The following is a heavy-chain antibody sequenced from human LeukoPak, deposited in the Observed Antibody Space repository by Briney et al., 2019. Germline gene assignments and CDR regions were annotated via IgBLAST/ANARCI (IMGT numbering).Heavy chain of an antibody. CDR1: GYSFTNFW. CDR2: IYPGDSDT. D-gene: IGHD1-26*01. V-gene: IGHV5-51*01. Sequence: GESLKISCMGSGYSFTNFWIGWVRQMPGKGLEWMGIIYPGDSDTTYSPSFQGQVTISADKSTSTAYLQWSSLKASDTAMYYCARQWGRPFDIWGQGTMVTVSS. J-gene: IGHJ3*02. CDR3: ARQWGRPFDI.